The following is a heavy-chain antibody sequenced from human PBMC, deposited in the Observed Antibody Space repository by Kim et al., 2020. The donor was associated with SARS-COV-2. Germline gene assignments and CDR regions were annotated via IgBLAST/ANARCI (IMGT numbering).Heavy chain of an antibody. Sequence: GGSLRLSCAASGFTFSSYWMSWVRQAPGKGLEWVANIKQDGSEKYYVDSVKGRFTISRDNAKNSLYLQMNSLRAEDTAVYYCAREGEIWFGEPLDYWGQGTLVTVSS. CDR1: GFTFSSYW. J-gene: IGHJ4*02. V-gene: IGHV3-7*03. CDR3: AREGEIWFGEPLDY. D-gene: IGHD3-10*01. CDR2: IKQDGSEK.